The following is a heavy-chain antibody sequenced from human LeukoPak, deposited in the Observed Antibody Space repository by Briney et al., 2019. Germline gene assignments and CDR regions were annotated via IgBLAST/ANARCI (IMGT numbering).Heavy chain of an antibody. CDR3: ARGIYYYYYMDV. CDR1: GYSISSGYY. V-gene: IGHV4-38-2*01. Sequence: SETLSLTCAVSGYSISSGYYWGWVRQPPGKGLEWIGTIYHSRTTYYNPSLKRRVTISVDTSKKQFSLKLSSVTAADTAVYYCARGIYYYYYMDVWGKGTTVTVSS. CDR2: IYHSRTT. J-gene: IGHJ6*03.